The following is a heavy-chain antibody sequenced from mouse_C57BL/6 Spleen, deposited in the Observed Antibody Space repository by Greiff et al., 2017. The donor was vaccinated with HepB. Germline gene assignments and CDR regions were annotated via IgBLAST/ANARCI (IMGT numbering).Heavy chain of an antibody. D-gene: IGHD3-3*01. J-gene: IGHJ2*01. CDR3: GRRGLPYFDY. CDR1: GYTFTSYW. CDR2: IYPSDSET. Sequence: QVQLQQPGAELVRPGSSVKLSCKASGYTFTSYWMDWVKQRPGQGLEWIGNIYPSDSETHYNQKFKDKATLTVDKSSSSAYMQLSSLTSEDSAVYDCGRRGLPYFDYWGQGTTRTVSS. V-gene: IGHV1-61*01.